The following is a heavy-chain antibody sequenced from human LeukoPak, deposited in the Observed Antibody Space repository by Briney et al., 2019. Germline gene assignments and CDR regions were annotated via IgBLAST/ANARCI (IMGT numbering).Heavy chain of an antibody. J-gene: IGHJ4*02. V-gene: IGHV3-9*01. Sequence: GGSLRLSCAASGFTFDDYAMHWVRQAPGKGLEWVSSLSWNSGNIGYADSVKGRFTISRDNAKNSLYLQMNSLRTEDTSLYYCARDPRGPTGYDSPSRDTFDYWGQGTLVTVSS. CDR1: GFTFDDYA. CDR2: LSWNSGNI. CDR3: ARDPRGPTGYDSPSRDTFDY. D-gene: IGHD3-22*01.